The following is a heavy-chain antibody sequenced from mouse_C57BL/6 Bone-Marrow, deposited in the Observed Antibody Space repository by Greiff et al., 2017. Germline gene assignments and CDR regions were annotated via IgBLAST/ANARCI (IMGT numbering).Heavy chain of an antibody. V-gene: IGHV1-61*01. CDR1: GYTFTSYW. D-gene: IGHD1-1*01. CDR2: IYPSDSET. CDR3: ARRGIFYYGSSPYYYAMDY. Sequence: HVQLQQPGAELVRPGSSVKLSCKASGYTFTSYWMAWVKQRPGQGLEWIGNIYPSDSETHYNQKFKDKATLTVDKSSSTAYMQLSSLTSEDSAVYYCARRGIFYYGSSPYYYAMDYWGQGTSVTVSS. J-gene: IGHJ4*01.